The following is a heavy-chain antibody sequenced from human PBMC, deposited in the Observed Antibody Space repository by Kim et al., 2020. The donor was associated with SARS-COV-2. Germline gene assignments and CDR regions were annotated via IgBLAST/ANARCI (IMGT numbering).Heavy chain of an antibody. D-gene: IGHD1-26*01. Sequence: GGSLRLSCAASGFTFNTYAMHWVRQAPGKGLEWVALISYDGTNKYYADSVKGRFTISRDNSKNTLYLQMNSLRAEDTAVYYCARPYSGSYYGNFDCCGQG. CDR2: ISYDGTNK. CDR1: GFTFNTYA. CDR3: ARPYSGSYYGNFDC. V-gene: IGHV3-30*04. J-gene: IGHJ4*02.